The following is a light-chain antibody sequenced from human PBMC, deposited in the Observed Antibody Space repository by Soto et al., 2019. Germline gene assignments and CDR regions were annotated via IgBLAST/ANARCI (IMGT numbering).Light chain of an antibody. CDR1: QSVSSSY. Sequence: DIVLTQAPVTLSLSPGERATLSCRASQSVSSSYLAWYQQKPGQAPRLLIYDASTRATDIPARFSGSGSGTEFTLTISGLQSEDFAVYYCQQYNIWPPITFGQGTRLEI. CDR2: DAS. CDR3: QQYNIWPPIT. V-gene: IGKV3D-15*01. J-gene: IGKJ5*01.